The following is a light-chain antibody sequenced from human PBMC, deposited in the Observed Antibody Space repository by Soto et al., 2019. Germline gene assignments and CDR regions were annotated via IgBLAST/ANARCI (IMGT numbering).Light chain of an antibody. CDR3: QKSSNWPPIT. CDR1: QGVRND. CDR2: AAS. J-gene: IGKJ5*01. V-gene: IGKV1-6*01. Sequence: AIHLTQAPSALSASVGGRVTSTCRASQGVRNDLGWYQQKPGKAHKFLIYAASSLQSGVPYRFRGSASGTDFTLTISSLEPEDAAVYYCQKSSNWPPITFGKGKRLE.